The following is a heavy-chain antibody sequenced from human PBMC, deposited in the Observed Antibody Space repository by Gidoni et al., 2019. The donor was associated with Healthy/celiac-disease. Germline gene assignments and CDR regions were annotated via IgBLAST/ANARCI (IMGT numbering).Heavy chain of an antibody. CDR1: GGSISSSSYY. Sequence: QLHLQESGPGLVKPSETLSLTCTVSGGSISSSSYYWGWIRQPPGKGLEWIGRIYYSGSTYYNPSLKSRVTISVDTSKNQFSLKLSSVTAADTAVYYCARLLVRLPTNWFDPWGQGTLVTVSS. J-gene: IGHJ5*02. V-gene: IGHV4-39*01. D-gene: IGHD5-12*01. CDR3: ARLLVRLPTNWFDP. CDR2: IYYSGST.